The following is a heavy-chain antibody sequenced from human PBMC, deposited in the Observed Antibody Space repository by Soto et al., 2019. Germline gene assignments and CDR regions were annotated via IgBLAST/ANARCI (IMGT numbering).Heavy chain of an antibody. CDR3: AKVAPLCYDILTGYYNSRYFEY. J-gene: IGHJ4*02. V-gene: IGHV3-23*01. Sequence: EVQLLESGGGLVQAGGSLRLSCAASGFTFNNYAMNWVRQAPGKGLEWVSAISGSGGTTYYADSVKGRFTISRDNSKNTLYLHMNSLSAEDTAVYYCAKVAPLCYDILTGYYNSRYFEYWGQGTLVTVSS. D-gene: IGHD3-9*01. CDR1: GFTFNNYA. CDR2: ISGSGGTT.